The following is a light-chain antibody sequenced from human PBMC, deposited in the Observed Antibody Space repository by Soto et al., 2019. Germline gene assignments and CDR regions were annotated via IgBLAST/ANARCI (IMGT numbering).Light chain of an antibody. CDR3: HQYDKLPRT. CDR1: QSVSSSY. V-gene: IGKV3-20*01. CDR2: GAS. Sequence: EIVLTQSPGTVSLSPGERATLSCRASQSVSSSYLAWYQQKPGQAPRLLIYGASNRASGIPDRFSGSGSGTDFTLTISRLEPEDFAVYYCHQYDKLPRTFGQGTKVEIK. J-gene: IGKJ1*01.